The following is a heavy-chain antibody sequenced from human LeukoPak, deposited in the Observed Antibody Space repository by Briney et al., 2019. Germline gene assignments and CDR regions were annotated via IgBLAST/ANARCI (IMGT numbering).Heavy chain of an antibody. J-gene: IGHJ4*02. CDR3: VRKTDSAGSGDY. V-gene: IGHV3-53*01. CDR2: IYSGGGT. Sequence: PGGSLRLSCAASGFSVSSNFMSWVRQAPGKGLECVSIIYSGGGTYYADSVKGRFTISRDKSKNTLHLQMNSLRAEDTAVYYCVRKTDSAGSGDYWGQGTLVTVSS. CDR1: GFSVSSNF. D-gene: IGHD3-10*01.